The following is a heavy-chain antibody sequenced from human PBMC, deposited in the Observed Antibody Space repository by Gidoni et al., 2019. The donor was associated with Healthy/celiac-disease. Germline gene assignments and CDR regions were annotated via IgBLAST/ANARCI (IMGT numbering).Heavy chain of an antibody. CDR1: GFTLDAYP. CDR3: ARGPFGDYDFWSGTFDY. J-gene: IGHJ4*02. CDR2: ISWDGGST. D-gene: IGHD3-3*01. Sequence: EVQLVESGGVVVQHGGSLRLSCAASGFTLDAYPMHWVRQAPGKGLELVSLISWDGGSTYYADSVKGRFTISRDNSKNSLYLQMNSLRTEDTALYYCARGPFGDYDFWSGTFDYWGQGTLVTVSS. V-gene: IGHV3-43*01.